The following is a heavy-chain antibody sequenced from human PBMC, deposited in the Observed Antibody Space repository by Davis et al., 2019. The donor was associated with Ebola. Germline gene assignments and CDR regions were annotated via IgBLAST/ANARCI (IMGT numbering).Heavy chain of an antibody. CDR2: IYYSGST. CDR3: ARKDIVVVPAAPNYYYYMDV. CDR1: GGSISSSSSY. J-gene: IGHJ6*03. V-gene: IGHV4-39*07. Sequence: PSETLSLTCTVSGGSISSSSSYWGWIRQPPGKGLEWTGSIYYSGSTYYNPSLKSRVTISVDTSKNQFSLKLSSVTAADTAVYYCARKDIVVVPAAPNYYYYMDVWGKGTTVTVSS. D-gene: IGHD2-2*01.